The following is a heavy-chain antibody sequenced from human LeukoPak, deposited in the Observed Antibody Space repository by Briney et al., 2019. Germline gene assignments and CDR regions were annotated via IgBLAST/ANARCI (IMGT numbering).Heavy chain of an antibody. D-gene: IGHD1-26*01. Sequence: PGGSLRLSCAASGFTFSSYALHWVRQAPGKGLEWVAVVSYDGSNKYYADSVKGRFTISRDISKKTLYLQMDGLITEDTALYYCASASRPSGLLTLPFDFWGQGTLVTVSS. CDR2: VSYDGSNK. J-gene: IGHJ4*02. CDR3: ASASRPSGLLTLPFDF. V-gene: IGHV3-30-3*01. CDR1: GFTFSSYA.